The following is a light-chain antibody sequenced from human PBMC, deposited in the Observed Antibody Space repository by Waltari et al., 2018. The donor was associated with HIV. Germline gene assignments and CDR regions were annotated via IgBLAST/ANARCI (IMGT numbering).Light chain of an antibody. CDR2: MNH. J-gene: IGLJ2*01. V-gene: IGLV1-47*01. CDR3: AVWDDSLNGLV. Sequence: QSVLTQPPSASGTPGQRVTISCFGGTSNVERNYVYWYQQVPGTTHKLLIYMNHERPSGVPDRFSGSKSGTSASLAVSGLRSEDEAAYYCAVWDDSLNGLVFGGGTKLTVL. CDR1: TSNVERNY.